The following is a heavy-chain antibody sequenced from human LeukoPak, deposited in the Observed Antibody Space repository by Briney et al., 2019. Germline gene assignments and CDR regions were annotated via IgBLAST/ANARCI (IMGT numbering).Heavy chain of an antibody. CDR1: GFIFSSYS. J-gene: IGHJ5*02. V-gene: IGHV3-21*04. D-gene: IGHD6-19*01. CDR3: ARDAGYSSGWYSDP. CDR2: ISSSSSYI. Sequence: GGSLRLSCAASGFIFSSYSMNWVRQAPGKGLEWVSSISSSSSYIYYADSVKGRFTISRDNAKNSLYLQMNSLRSEDTAVYYCARDAGYSSGWYSDPWGQGTLVTVSS.